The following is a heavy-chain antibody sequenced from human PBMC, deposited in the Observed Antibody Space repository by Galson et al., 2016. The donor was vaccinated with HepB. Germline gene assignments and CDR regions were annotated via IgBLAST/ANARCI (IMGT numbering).Heavy chain of an antibody. Sequence: SVKVSCKASGYTFTNFYLHWVRQAPGQGLEWMGMIDPRGGSTSHAQKFQERVTMTRDTSTTTVYMEMISLRSEDTAVFYCARSTYGTGKDAFDIWGQGTSVTVSS. J-gene: IGHJ3*02. V-gene: IGHV1-46*01. CDR2: IDPRGGST. CDR3: ARSTYGTGKDAFDI. CDR1: GYTFTNFY. D-gene: IGHD3-10*01.